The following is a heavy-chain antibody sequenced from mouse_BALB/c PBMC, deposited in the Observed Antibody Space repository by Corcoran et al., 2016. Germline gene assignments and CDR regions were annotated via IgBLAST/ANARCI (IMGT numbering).Heavy chain of an antibody. CDR1: GYTSTNYE. J-gene: IGHJ4*01. CDR3: ARAPRHYYAMDY. Sequence: QIQLVQSGPELKKPGETVKIACKASGYTSTNYEMNWVKQAPGKGLKWMGWINTYTGEPTYDDDFKGRFAFSLETSASTANLQINNLKNEDTATYFCARAPRHYYAMDYWGQGTSVTVSS. CDR2: INTYTGEP. V-gene: IGHV9-3-1*01.